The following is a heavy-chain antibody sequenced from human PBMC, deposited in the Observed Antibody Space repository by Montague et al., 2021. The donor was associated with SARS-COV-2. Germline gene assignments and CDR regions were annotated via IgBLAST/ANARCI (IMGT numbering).Heavy chain of an antibody. CDR3: ATQEDPSGWIPGPFDF. CDR1: GGSISSSSYY. Sequence: SETLSLTCTVSGGSISSSSYYWAWIRQPPGKGLEWMGSIYYRGSTYYNPSLKSQVFISVETSKNQLSLTLTSVTAADTAVYYCATQEDPSGWIPGPFDFWGQGTLLSVSS. D-gene: IGHD6-19*01. J-gene: IGHJ4*02. CDR2: IYYRGST. V-gene: IGHV4-39*01.